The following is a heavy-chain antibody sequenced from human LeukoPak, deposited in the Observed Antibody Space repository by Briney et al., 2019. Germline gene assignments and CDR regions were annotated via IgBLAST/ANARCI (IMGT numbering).Heavy chain of an antibody. CDR1: GYSIGSGYY. V-gene: IGHV4-38-2*02. CDR3: AREFEGWYGGDYYYGLDV. CDR2: MSHSGTT. J-gene: IGHJ6*02. D-gene: IGHD6-19*01. Sequence: SETLSLTCTVSGYSIGSGYYWAWIRQPPGKGLEWIGSMSHSGTTTNNPSLKSRVSISLDTSNNQFSLNLRSVTAADTALYYCAREFEGWYGGDYYYGLDVWGLGTTVTVSS.